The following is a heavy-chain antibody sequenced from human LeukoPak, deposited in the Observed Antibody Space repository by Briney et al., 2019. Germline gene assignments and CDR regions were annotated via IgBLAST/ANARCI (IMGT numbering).Heavy chain of an antibody. CDR1: GFTFSSYS. CDR3: ARDMVRGVIMGY. J-gene: IGHJ4*02. Sequence: GGSLRLSCAASGFTFSSYSMNWVRQAPGKGLGWVSSISSSSSYIYYADSVKGRFTISRDNAKNSLYLQMNSLRAEDTAVYYCARDMVRGVIMGYWGQGTLVTVSS. V-gene: IGHV3-21*01. D-gene: IGHD3-10*01. CDR2: ISSSSSYI.